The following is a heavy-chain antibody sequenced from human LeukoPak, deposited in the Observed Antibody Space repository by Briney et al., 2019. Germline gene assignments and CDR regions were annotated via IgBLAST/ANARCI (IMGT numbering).Heavy chain of an antibody. CDR2: IYSGGST. J-gene: IGHJ4*02. V-gene: IGHV3-53*01. CDR3: AKDVGSTAIFDY. D-gene: IGHD2-2*01. CDR1: GFTVSSNY. Sequence: GGSLRLSCAASGFTVSSNYMSWVRQAPGKGLEWVSVIYSGGSTYYADSVKGRFTISRDNSKNTLYLQMNSLRAEDTAVYYCAKDVGSTAIFDYWGQGTLVTVSS.